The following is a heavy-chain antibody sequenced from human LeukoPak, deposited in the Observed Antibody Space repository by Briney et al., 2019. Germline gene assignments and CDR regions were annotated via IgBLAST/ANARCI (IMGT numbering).Heavy chain of an antibody. CDR3: ARGAGQWEIRLSLGY. V-gene: IGHV3-64*01. D-gene: IGHD1-26*01. Sequence: PGGSLRLSCAASGFTFSSYAMPWVRQPPGKGLEYVSAISSNGGSTYYANSVKGIFTISRDNSKNTLYLQMGSLRAEDMAVYYCARGAGQWEIRLSLGYWGQGTLVTVSS. J-gene: IGHJ4*02. CDR1: GFTFSSYA. CDR2: ISSNGGST.